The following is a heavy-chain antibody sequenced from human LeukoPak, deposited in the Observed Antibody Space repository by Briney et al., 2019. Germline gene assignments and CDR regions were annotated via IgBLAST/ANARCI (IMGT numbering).Heavy chain of an antibody. Sequence: SETLSLTCAVYGGSFSGYCWSWIRQPPGKGLEWIGEINHSGSTNYNPSLKSRVTISVDTSKNQFSLKLSSVTAADTAVYYCARGNRGMDVWGKGTTVTVSS. J-gene: IGHJ6*04. V-gene: IGHV4-34*01. CDR1: GGSFSGYC. CDR2: INHSGST. CDR3: ARGNRGMDV. D-gene: IGHD3-16*02.